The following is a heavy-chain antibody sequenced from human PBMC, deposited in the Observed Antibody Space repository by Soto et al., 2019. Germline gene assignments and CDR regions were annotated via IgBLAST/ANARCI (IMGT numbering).Heavy chain of an antibody. CDR2: ISYDGSNK. CDR1: GFTFSSYG. CDR3: AKAPYYDFWSGYSDCYYYMDV. D-gene: IGHD3-3*01. Sequence: GGSLRLSCAASGFTFSSYGMHWVRQAPGKGLEWVAVISYDGSNKYYADSVKGRFTISRDNSKNTLYLQMNSLRAEDTAVYYCAKAPYYDFWSGYSDCYYYMDVWGKGTTVTVSS. V-gene: IGHV3-30*18. J-gene: IGHJ6*03.